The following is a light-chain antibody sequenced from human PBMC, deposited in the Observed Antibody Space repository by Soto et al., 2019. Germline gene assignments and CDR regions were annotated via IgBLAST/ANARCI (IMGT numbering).Light chain of an antibody. J-gene: IGKJ1*01. CDR1: QSVSSY. V-gene: IGKV3-11*01. CDR3: QQRSNQHLWT. Sequence: EIVLTQSPATLSLSPGERATLSCRASQSVSSYLAWYQQKPGQAPRLLIYDASNRATGIPARFSGSGSGTDFTLTISSLEPEDFAVYYCQQRSNQHLWTFGQGTKVDIK. CDR2: DAS.